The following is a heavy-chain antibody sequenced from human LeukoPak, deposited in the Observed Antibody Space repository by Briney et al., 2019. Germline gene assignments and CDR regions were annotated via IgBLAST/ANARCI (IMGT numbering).Heavy chain of an antibody. CDR3: ARDLVYYSSGGTVDP. J-gene: IGHJ5*02. CDR2: ISSSSSTI. Sequence: PGGSLGLSCVASGFTFSRYRMNWVRQAPGKGLEWVSYISSSSSTIYYADSVKGRFTISRENDKNSLYLQMNSLRDEDTAVYYCARDLVYYSSGGTVDPWGQGTLVTVSS. V-gene: IGHV3-48*02. CDR1: GFTFSRYR. D-gene: IGHD3-10*01.